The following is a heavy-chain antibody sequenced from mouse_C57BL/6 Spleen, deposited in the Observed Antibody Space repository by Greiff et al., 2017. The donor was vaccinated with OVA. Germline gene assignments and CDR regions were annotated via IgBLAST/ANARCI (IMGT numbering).Heavy chain of an antibody. CDR2: IRLKSDNYAT. J-gene: IGHJ2*01. D-gene: IGHD2-4*01. CDR1: GFTFSNYW. Sequence: EVKVEESGGGLVQPGGSMKLSCVASGFTFSNYWMNWVRQSPEKELEWVAQIRLKSDNYATHYAESVKGRFTISRDDSKSSVYLQMNNLRAEDTGIYYCTRGLITTWYLDYWGQGTTLTVSS. CDR3: TRGLITTWYLDY. V-gene: IGHV6-3*01.